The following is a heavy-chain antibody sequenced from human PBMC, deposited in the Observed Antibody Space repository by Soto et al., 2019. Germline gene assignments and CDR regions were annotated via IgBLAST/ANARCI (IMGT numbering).Heavy chain of an antibody. CDR3: ARDRGDSSSWWDGMDV. V-gene: IGHV3-30-3*01. Sequence: QVRLVESGGGVVQPGRSLRLSCTASGFSFSSHAMHWVRQAPGKGLAWVAVISYDGSNKYYADSVKGRFTISRDNSKNTLYLRMSSLRSEDTAVYYCARDRGDSSSWWDGMDVWGQGTTVPVSS. CDR2: ISYDGSNK. CDR1: GFSFSSHA. D-gene: IGHD6-13*01. J-gene: IGHJ6*02.